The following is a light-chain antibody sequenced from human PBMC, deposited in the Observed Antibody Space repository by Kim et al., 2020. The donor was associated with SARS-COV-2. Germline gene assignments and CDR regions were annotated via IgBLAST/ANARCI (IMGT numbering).Light chain of an antibody. CDR2: GAS. Sequence: EIVLTQSPGTLSLSPGERATLSCRASQSVSSSYLAWYQQKPGQAPRLLISGASSRATGIPERFSGSGSGTDFTLTISRLEPEDFAVYYCQQYGSPPLTFGGGTKLEI. J-gene: IGKJ4*01. V-gene: IGKV3-20*01. CDR1: QSVSSSY. CDR3: QQYGSPPLT.